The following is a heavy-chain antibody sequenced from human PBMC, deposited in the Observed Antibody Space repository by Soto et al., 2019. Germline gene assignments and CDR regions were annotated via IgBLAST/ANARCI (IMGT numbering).Heavy chain of an antibody. CDR3: ARPGRDWGALHY. Sequence: QVQLQESGPGLVKPSETLSLTCTVSNDSISTYYWTWIRQPPGKGLEWIGFIYYSGSTNYNPPLQSRVTISVDTSKNQFSLKMNSVTAADTAVYYCARPGRDWGALHYWGQGTLVTVSS. D-gene: IGHD7-27*01. CDR2: IYYSGST. CDR1: NDSISTYY. V-gene: IGHV4-59*08. J-gene: IGHJ4*02.